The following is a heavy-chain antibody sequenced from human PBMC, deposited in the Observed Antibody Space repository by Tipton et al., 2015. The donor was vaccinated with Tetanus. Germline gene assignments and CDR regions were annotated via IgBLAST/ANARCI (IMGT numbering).Heavy chain of an antibody. Sequence: SLRLSCAASGMTLSYFAMSWVRQAPGKGLEWVSGISGSGDRIFYADSVKGRFTISRDNTKNMLYLQINSLRAEDTAVYYCARDGDTSGHYGIFDSWGQGTLLIVSS. CDR3: ARDGDTSGHYGIFDS. V-gene: IGHV3-23*01. D-gene: IGHD3-22*01. CDR2: ISGSGDRI. CDR1: GMTLSYFA. J-gene: IGHJ4*02.